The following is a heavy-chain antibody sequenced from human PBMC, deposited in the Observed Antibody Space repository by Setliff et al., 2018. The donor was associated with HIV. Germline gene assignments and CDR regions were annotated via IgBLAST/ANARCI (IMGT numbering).Heavy chain of an antibody. J-gene: IGHJ4*02. D-gene: IGHD6-19*01. CDR2: ITPNSGGT. CDR1: GYTFTDHY. Sequence: GASVKVSCKASGYTFTDHYMHWVRQAPGQGLEWMGRITPNSGGTNYARKFQDRVTMTRDTSISTAYMELSRLTSDDTAVYYCARDTENVFISGHRYFDYWGPGTLVTV. CDR3: ARDTENVFISGHRYFDY. V-gene: IGHV1-2*06.